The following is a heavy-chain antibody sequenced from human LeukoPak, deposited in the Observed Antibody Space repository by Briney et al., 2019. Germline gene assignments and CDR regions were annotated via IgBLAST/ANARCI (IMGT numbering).Heavy chain of an antibody. CDR3: ARPNRQLWFGESLYYYYYYGMDV. Sequence: SVRVSCKASGGTFSSDAISWVRQAPGQGLEWMGGIIPIFGTANYAQKFQGRVTITADESTSTAYMELSSLRSEDTAVYYCARPNRQLWFGESLYYYYYYGMDVWGQGTTVTVSS. V-gene: IGHV1-69*13. CDR1: GGTFSSDA. D-gene: IGHD3-10*01. CDR2: IIPIFGTA. J-gene: IGHJ6*02.